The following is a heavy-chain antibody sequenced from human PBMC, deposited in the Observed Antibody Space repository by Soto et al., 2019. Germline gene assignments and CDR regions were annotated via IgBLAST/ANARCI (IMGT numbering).Heavy chain of an antibody. CDR2: IWYDGSKT. CDR1: VFTFISYG. CDR3: ARDLGSTNYDFDY. D-gene: IGHD3-16*01. Sequence: WWSLRLSCASSVFTFISYGFHWFRQTPGKGLEWVAVIWYDGSKTYYVESVKGRFTISRDNSKNTLYLQLNSLRAEDTAVYRCARDLGSTNYDFDYWGLGTLVTVYS. J-gene: IGHJ4*02. V-gene: IGHV3-33*01.